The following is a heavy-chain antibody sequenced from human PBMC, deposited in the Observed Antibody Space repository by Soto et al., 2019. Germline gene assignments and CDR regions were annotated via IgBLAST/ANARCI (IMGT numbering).Heavy chain of an antibody. CDR1: GYTFTTYG. CDR3: ARGPTDYYDNSGNYFLDY. CDR2: ISTYNGNT. J-gene: IGHJ4*02. Sequence: ASVKVSCKASGYTFTTYGMSWVRQAPGQGIDWMGWISTYNGNTKYAERLQGRVTMTTDTTTSTAYMELRSLRSDDTAVYYCARGPTDYYDNSGNYFLDYWGQGTLVTVSS. D-gene: IGHD3-22*01. V-gene: IGHV1-18*01.